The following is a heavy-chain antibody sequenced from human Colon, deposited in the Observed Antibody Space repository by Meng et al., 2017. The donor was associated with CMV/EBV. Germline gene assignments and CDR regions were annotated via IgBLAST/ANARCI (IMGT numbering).Heavy chain of an antibody. D-gene: IGHD1-26*01. CDR1: SSSTSTFD. J-gene: IGHJ5*02. V-gene: IGHV4-39*01. CDR3: AGHERRGTTNVHWFDP. CDR2: MYSPGSS. Sequence: SSSTSTFDWGWVRQPPGKGLEYIGSMYSPGSSYSNPSLKSRLTISVDTAKNQFSLKLSSVTAADTAVYYCAGHERRGTTNVHWFDPWGHGILVTVSS.